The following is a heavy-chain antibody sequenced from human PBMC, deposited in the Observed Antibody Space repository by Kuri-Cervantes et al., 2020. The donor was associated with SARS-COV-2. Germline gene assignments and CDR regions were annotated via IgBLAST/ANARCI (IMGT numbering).Heavy chain of an antibody. CDR3: ARQGTGYYGSGSYYYYYYGMDV. CDR2: IYYSGST. Sequence: GSLRLSCTVSGGSISSSSYYWGWIRQPPGKGLKWIGSIYYSGSTYCNPSLKSRVTISVDTSKNQFSLKLSSVAAADTAVYYCARQGTGYYGSGSYYYYYYGMDVWGQGTTVTVSS. CDR1: GGSISSSSYY. D-gene: IGHD3-10*01. J-gene: IGHJ6*02. V-gene: IGHV4-39*01.